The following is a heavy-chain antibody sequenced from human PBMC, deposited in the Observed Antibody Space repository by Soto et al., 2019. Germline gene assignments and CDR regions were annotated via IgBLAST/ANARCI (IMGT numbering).Heavy chain of an antibody. D-gene: IGHD6-13*01. J-gene: IGHJ4*02. CDR1: GFTFSSYG. Sequence: LRLSCAASGFTFSSYGMHWVRQAPGKGLEWVAVISYDGSNKYYADSVKGRFTISRDNSKNTLYLQMNSLRAEDTAVYYCAKDLQAAPVDYWGQGTLVTVSS. V-gene: IGHV3-30*18. CDR2: ISYDGSNK. CDR3: AKDLQAAPVDY.